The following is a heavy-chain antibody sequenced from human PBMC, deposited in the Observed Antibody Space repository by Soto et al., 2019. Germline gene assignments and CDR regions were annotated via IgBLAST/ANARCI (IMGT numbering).Heavy chain of an antibody. D-gene: IGHD1-20*01. CDR1: GGSISSGGYY. V-gene: IGHV4-31*03. CDR2: IYYSGST. J-gene: IGHJ6*02. Sequence: QVQLQESGPGLVKPSQTLSLTCTVSGGSISSGGYYWSWIRQHPGKGLEWIGYIYYSGSTYYNPSLKSRVNISVDTSKNQFSLKLSSVTAADTAVYYCARDNSRGVYYGMDVWGQGTTVTVSS. CDR3: ARDNSRGVYYGMDV.